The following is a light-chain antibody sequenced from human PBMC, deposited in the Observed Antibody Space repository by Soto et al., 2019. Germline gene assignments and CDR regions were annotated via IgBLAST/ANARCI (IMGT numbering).Light chain of an antibody. J-gene: IGKJ1*01. V-gene: IGKV3-20*01. CDR3: QQYGSSLL. CDR1: QSVSSY. CDR2: DAS. Sequence: EIVLTQSPATLSLSPGERASLSCRASQSVSSYLAWYQQKPGQAPRLLIYDASNRATGIPARFSGSGSGTDFTLTISRLEPEDFAVYYCQQYGSSLLFGQGTKVDIK.